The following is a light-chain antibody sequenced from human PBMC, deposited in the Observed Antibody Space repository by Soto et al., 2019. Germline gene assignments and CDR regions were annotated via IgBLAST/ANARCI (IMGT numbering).Light chain of an antibody. V-gene: IGLV2-14*01. CDR1: RSDVGGYNY. Sequence: QSVLTQPASVSGSPGQSITISCTGSRSDVGGYNYVSWYQHHPGKAPKVIIYEVSNRPSGISNRFSGSKSGNTASLTISGLQAEDEADYYCSSYTSSSTLLVFGGGTKVTVL. CDR3: SSYTSSSTLLV. CDR2: EVS. J-gene: IGLJ3*02.